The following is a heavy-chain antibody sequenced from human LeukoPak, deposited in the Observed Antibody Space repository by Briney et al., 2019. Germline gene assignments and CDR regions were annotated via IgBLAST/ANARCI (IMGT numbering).Heavy chain of an antibody. CDR3: ARDPHGSGSSYFDY. V-gene: IGHV3-23*01. CDR1: GFTFSNYA. J-gene: IGHJ4*02. D-gene: IGHD3-10*01. Sequence: GGSLRLSCAASGFTFSNYAMSWVRQAPGKGLEWVSAISGSAVTTYYGDSVKGRFTISRDNSKNTLHLQMNSLRAEDTAVYYCARDPHGSGSSYFDYWGQGTLVTVSS. CDR2: ISGSAVTT.